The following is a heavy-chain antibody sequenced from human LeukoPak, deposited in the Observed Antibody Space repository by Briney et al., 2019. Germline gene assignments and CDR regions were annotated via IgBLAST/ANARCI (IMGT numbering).Heavy chain of an antibody. D-gene: IGHD3-9*01. V-gene: IGHV4-39*02. CDR3: AREGSYYDILMNIDYYYGMDV. CDR2: IYYSGST. CDR1: GGSISSSSYY. Sequence: PSETLSLTCTVSGGSISSSSYYWGWIRQPPGKGLEWIGSIYYSGSTYYNPSLKSRVTISVDTSKNQFSLKLSSVTAADTAVYYCAREGSYYDILMNIDYYYGMDVWGQGTTVTVSS. J-gene: IGHJ6*02.